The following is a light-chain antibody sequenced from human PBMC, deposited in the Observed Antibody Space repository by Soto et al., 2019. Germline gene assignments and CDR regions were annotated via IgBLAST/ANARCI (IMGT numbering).Light chain of an antibody. CDR1: QNIGTN. V-gene: IGKV3-15*01. J-gene: IGKJ1*01. CDR3: QQYNNWPRT. Sequence: EVVMTQSPATLSVSPGDRATLSCRASQNIGTNVAWYQHKPGQAPRLLIYGASTRATGIPARFSGSGPGTEFTLTISSLQSEDFAVYYCQQYNNWPRTFGQGTKVDIK. CDR2: GAS.